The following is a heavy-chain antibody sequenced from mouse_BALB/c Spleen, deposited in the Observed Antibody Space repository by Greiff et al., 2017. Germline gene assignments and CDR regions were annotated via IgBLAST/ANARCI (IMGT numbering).Heavy chain of an antibody. CDR3: ARRISSSAWFAY. D-gene: IGHD1-1*01. CDR2: IYPGDGDT. Sequence: VQLQQSGAELVRPGSSVKISCKASGYAFSSYWMNWVKQRPGQGLEWIGQIYPGDGDTNYNGKFKGKATLTADKSSSTAYMQLSSLTSEDSAVYFCARRISSSAWFAYWGQGTLVTVSA. J-gene: IGHJ3*01. V-gene: IGHV1-80*01. CDR1: GYAFSSYW.